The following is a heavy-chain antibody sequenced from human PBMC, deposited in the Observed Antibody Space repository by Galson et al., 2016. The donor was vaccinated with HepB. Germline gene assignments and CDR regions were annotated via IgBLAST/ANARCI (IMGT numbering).Heavy chain of an antibody. CDR1: GFTFSIYS. D-gene: IGHD6-13*01. CDR2: ISGSTSHI. V-gene: IGHV3-21*01. Sequence: SLRLSCAASGFTFSIYSMNWVRQAPGKGLEWVSSISGSTSHIFYADSVEGRFTISRDNAKNSLYLQMNSLRVEDTAVYYCANGGTSSWFNYWGLGSLVTVSS. J-gene: IGHJ4*02. CDR3: ANGGTSSWFNY.